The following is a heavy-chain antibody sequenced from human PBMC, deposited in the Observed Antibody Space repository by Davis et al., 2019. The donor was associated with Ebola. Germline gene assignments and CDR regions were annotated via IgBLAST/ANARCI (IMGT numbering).Heavy chain of an antibody. CDR2: ISYDGSNK. V-gene: IGHV3-30*04. Sequence: GESLKISCAASGFTFSSYAMSWVRQAPGKGLEWVAVISYDGSNKYYADSVKGRFTISRDNSKNTLYLQMNSLRAEDTAVYYCARVGPYSSSWYVDYWGQGTLVTVSS. CDR1: GFTFSSYA. J-gene: IGHJ4*02. CDR3: ARVGPYSSSWYVDY. D-gene: IGHD6-13*01.